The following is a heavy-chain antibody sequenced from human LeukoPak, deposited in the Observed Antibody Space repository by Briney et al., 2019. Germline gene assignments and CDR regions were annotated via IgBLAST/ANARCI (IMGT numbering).Heavy chain of an antibody. D-gene: IGHD3-16*01. Sequence: GGSLRLSCVASKFTFSNYWMSWVRQAPGKGLEWVANIKYDGSEKYYVDSVKGRFTVSGDNAKNSLYLQMNSLGVEDTAVYHCARDDGGESNWGSIDYWGQGTLVTVSS. CDR1: KFTFSNYW. J-gene: IGHJ4*02. CDR2: IKYDGSEK. CDR3: ARDDGGESNWGSIDY. V-gene: IGHV3-7*05.